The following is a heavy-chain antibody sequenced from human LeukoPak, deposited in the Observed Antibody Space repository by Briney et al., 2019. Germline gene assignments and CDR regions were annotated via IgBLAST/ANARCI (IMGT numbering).Heavy chain of an antibody. Sequence: GGSLRLSCAASGFTFSDYYMSWIRQAPGKGLEWVSHIRSSSSYTKYADSVKGRFTISRDNAKNSLYLQMNRLRDEDTAVYYCARGRTVSDYWGQGTLVTVSS. CDR3: ARGRTVSDY. CDR1: GFTFSDYY. J-gene: IGHJ4*02. CDR2: IRSSSSYT. D-gene: IGHD4-17*01. V-gene: IGHV3-11*06.